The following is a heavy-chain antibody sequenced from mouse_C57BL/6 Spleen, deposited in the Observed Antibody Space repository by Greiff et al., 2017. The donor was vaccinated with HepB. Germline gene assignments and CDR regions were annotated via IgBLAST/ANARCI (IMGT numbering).Heavy chain of an antibody. V-gene: IGHV3-6*01. CDR1: GYSITSGYY. J-gene: IGHJ2*01. CDR2: ISYDGSN. D-gene: IGHD2-3*01. CDR3: ASVYEGYYFDY. Sequence: EVKLLESGPGLVKPSQSLSLTCSVTGYSITSGYYWNWIRQFPGNKLEWMGYISYDGSNNYNPSLKNRISITRDTSKNQFFLKLNSVTTEDTATYYCASVYEGYYFDYWGQGTTLTVSS.